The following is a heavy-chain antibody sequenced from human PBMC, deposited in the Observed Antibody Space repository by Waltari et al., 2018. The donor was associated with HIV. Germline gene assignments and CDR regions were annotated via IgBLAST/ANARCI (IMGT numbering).Heavy chain of an antibody. CDR1: GYTFTGYY. CDR2: SNPNSGGT. V-gene: IGHV1-2*06. CDR3: ARERLPGGSSWPNWFDP. D-gene: IGHD6-13*01. Sequence: QVQLVQSGAEVKKPGASVKVSCKASGYTFTGYYMHWVRRAPGQGLEWMGRSNPNSGGTNYAQKFQGRVTMTRDTSISTAYMELSRLRSDDTAVDYCARERLPGGSSWPNWFDPWGQGTLVTVSS. J-gene: IGHJ5*02.